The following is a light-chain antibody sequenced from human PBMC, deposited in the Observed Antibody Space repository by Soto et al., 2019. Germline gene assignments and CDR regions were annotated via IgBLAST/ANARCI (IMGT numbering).Light chain of an antibody. J-gene: IGLJ2*01. Sequence: QSVLTQPPSVSAAPGQRVTISCCGGGSNFGDTYISWYQHLPGTAPKLLIYDNNMRLSAIPDRFSGSKSGTSATLAINGLQAGDEGDYYCGAWDSDLSAAIFGGGTKLTVL. CDR1: GSNFGDTY. CDR3: GAWDSDLSAAI. CDR2: DNN. V-gene: IGLV1-51*01.